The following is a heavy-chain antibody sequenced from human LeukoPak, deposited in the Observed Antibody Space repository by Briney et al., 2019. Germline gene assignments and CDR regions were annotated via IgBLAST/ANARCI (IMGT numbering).Heavy chain of an antibody. CDR2: IKQDGSEK. Sequence: GGSLRLSCAASGFTFSSYAMSWVRQAPGKGLEWVANIKQDGSEKYYVDSVKGRFTISRDNAKNSLYLQMNSLRAEDTAVYYCESGWLQPYYFDYWGQGTLVTVSS. CDR1: GFTFSSYA. D-gene: IGHD5-24*01. J-gene: IGHJ4*02. CDR3: ESGWLQPYYFDY. V-gene: IGHV3-7*01.